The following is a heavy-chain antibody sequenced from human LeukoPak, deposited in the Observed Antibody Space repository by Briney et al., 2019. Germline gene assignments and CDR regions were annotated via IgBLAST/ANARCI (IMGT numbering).Heavy chain of an antibody. D-gene: IGHD6-13*01. V-gene: IGHV1-69*05. CDR3: ARDLATSSSWPGKFDY. Sequence: SVKVSCKASGGTFSSYAISWVRQAPGQGLEWMGGIIPIFGTANYAQKFQGRVTITTDESTSTAYMELSSLRSEDTAVYYCARDLATSSSWPGKFDYWGQGTLVTVSS. CDR1: GGTFSSYA. J-gene: IGHJ4*02. CDR2: IIPIFGTA.